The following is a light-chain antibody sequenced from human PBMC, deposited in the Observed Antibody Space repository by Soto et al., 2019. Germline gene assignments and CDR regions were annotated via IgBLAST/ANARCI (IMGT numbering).Light chain of an antibody. CDR1: TSDGGGYNY. Sequence: QSAPAPPPPLSGAPGQSITLSCTRPTSDGGGYNYVSWYQHHPGKAPKLIIYDVSNRPSGVSIRFSGSKSDNTASLTISGLQPEDEADYHCSSYTTSNTRQIVFGTGTKVTVL. CDR2: DVS. J-gene: IGLJ1*01. CDR3: SSYTTSNTRQIV. V-gene: IGLV2-14*03.